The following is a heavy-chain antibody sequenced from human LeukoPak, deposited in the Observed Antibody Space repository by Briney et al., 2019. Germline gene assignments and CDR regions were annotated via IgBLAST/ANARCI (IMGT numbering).Heavy chain of an antibody. CDR2: TYYRSKWRN. J-gene: IGHJ4*02. D-gene: IGHD3-22*01. CDR3: ASGTGDSRTD. CDR1: GDSVSSKSSS. V-gene: IGHV6-1*01. Sequence: SHTLALTCAISGDSVSSKSSSWNWIRQSPSRGLEWLGRTYYRSKWRNDYAVSVKSRITISPDTSKNQFSLQLNSVTPEDTAVCYCASGTGDSRTDWGLGTLVTVSS.